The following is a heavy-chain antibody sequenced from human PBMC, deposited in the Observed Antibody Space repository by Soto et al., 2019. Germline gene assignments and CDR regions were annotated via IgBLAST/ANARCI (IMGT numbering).Heavy chain of an antibody. D-gene: IGHD6-13*01. CDR1: GFTFSNAW. J-gene: IGHJ3*02. CDR3: TTPEAAGRDDAFDI. Sequence: EVQLVESGGGLVKPGGSLRLSCAASGFTFSNAWMNWVRQAPGKGLEWVGRIKSKTDGGTTDYAAPVKGRFTISRDDSKNTLYLQMNSLKTEDTAVYYCTTPEAAGRDDAFDIWGQGTMVTVSS. CDR2: IKSKTDGGTT. V-gene: IGHV3-15*07.